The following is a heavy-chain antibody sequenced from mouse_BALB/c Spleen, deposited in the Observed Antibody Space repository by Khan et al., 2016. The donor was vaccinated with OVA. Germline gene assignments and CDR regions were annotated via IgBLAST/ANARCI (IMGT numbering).Heavy chain of an antibody. V-gene: IGHV1-7*01. CDR1: GYTFTTYW. CDR3: TRDRIDY. Sequence: QMQLEESGAELAKPGASVKMSCKASGYTFTTYWMHWVKQRPGQGLEWIGYINPTSGYTDYNDKFKDRATLSADKSSSTAYMQLNSLTSEDSAVYYSTRDRIDYWGQGTTLTVSS. J-gene: IGHJ2*01. CDR2: INPTSGYT.